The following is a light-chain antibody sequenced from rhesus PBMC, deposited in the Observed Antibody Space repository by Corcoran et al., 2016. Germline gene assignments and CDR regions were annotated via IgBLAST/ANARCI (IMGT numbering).Light chain of an antibody. CDR1: QSVSSY. Sequence: EIVMTQSPATLAFSPGERATLSCRASQSVSSYLAWYQQKPGQVPRLLIYGASSRATGIPDRVSGSGSGTEFTLTISSLEPEEVGVYFCLQSSNWWTFGQGTKVEIK. CDR2: GAS. CDR3: LQSSNWWT. J-gene: IGKJ1*01. V-gene: IGKV3-24*04.